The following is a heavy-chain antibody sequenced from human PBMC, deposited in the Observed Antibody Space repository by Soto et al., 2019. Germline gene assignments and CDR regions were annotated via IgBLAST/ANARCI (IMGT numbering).Heavy chain of an antibody. D-gene: IGHD3-16*01. V-gene: IGHV3-15*01. Sequence: GGSLRLSCAASGLTFSDTWMSWVRQAPGKGLEWVGRIKSKADGGATNYGEPVKGRFTISRDDSKSTLYLQMNSLKTEDTGVYYCAXLNYDYVWGSSSYGMDVWGQGTTVTVSS. CDR3: AXLNYDYVWGSSSYGMDV. CDR2: IKSKADGGAT. J-gene: IGHJ6*02. CDR1: GLTFSDTW.